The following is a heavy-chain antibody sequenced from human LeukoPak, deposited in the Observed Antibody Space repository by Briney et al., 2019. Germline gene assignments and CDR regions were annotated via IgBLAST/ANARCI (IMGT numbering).Heavy chain of an antibody. CDR2: INHSGST. J-gene: IGHJ4*02. Sequence: PSETLSLTCAVYGGSFSGYYWSWIRQPPGKGLEWIGEINHSGSTNYNPSLKSRVTISVDTSKNQFSLKLSSVTAADTAVYYCARGLVVVAATIDYWGQGTLVTVSS. CDR1: GGSFSGYY. CDR3: ARGLVVVAATIDY. V-gene: IGHV4-34*01. D-gene: IGHD2-15*01.